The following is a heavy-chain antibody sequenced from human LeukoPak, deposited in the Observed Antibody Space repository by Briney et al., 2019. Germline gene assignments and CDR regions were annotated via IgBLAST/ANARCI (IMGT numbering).Heavy chain of an antibody. D-gene: IGHD4-11*01. V-gene: IGHV4-31*03. J-gene: IGHJ4*02. Sequence: SETPSLTCTVSGGSISSGGYYWSWIRQHPGKGLEWIGYIYYSGSTYYNPSLKSRVTISVDTSKNQFSLKLSSVTAADTAVYYCARGTTVTAIFDYWGQGTLVTVSS. CDR2: IYYSGST. CDR1: GGSISSGGYY. CDR3: ARGTTVTAIFDY.